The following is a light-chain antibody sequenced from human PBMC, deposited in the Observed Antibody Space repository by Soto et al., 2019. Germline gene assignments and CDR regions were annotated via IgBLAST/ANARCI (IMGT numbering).Light chain of an antibody. V-gene: IGKV1-5*01. Sequence: DIQITQSPAPLSSCLLAIVTITCRASQSISSWLAWYQQKPGKAPKLLIYDASSLESGVPSRFSGSGSGTEFSLTISSLQPDDFGSYYCQHMRTFGQGTKVDI. CDR3: QHMRT. CDR2: DAS. J-gene: IGKJ1*01. CDR1: QSISSW.